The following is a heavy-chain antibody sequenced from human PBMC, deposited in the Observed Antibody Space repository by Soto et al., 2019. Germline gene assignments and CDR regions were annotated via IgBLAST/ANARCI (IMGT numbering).Heavy chain of an antibody. Sequence: EEHLVESGGGLVQPGGSLRLSCAASGFTFSSHVMYWVRQAPGKGLEWVSSINSGSTSIYSADSVKGRFTISRDNGKNSLYLQMSSLRADDAAVYYCLNGDYYVGQGTLVTVSS. CDR3: LNGDYY. J-gene: IGHJ4*02. CDR1: GFTFSSHV. CDR2: INSGSTSI. D-gene: IGHD4-17*01. V-gene: IGHV3-48*01.